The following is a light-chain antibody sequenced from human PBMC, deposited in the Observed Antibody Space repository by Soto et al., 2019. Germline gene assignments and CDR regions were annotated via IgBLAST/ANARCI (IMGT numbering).Light chain of an antibody. Sequence: IEMTQSPATLSASPGDRATLSCRSSQPVNNNLAWYQQKPGQAPRLLIYGVSTRATGISARFSGGGSVTEFTLTIRSLQSEDFAVYYCQQYNRWPPITFGQGTRREIK. CDR3: QQYNRWPPIT. CDR1: QPVNNN. J-gene: IGKJ5*01. CDR2: GVS. V-gene: IGKV3-15*01.